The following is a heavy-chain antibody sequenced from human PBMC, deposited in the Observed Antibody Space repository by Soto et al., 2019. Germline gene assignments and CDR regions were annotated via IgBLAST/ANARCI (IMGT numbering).Heavy chain of an antibody. CDR3: ARTADTAMAHYYYYGMEV. CDR1: GYTFTGYY. Sequence: GASVKVSCKASGYTFTGYYMHWVRQAPGQGLEWMGWINPNSGGTNYAQKFQGWVTMTRDTSISTAYMELSRLRSDDTAVYYCARTADTAMAHYYYYGMEVWGQGTTVTVSS. J-gene: IGHJ6*02. D-gene: IGHD5-18*01. V-gene: IGHV1-2*04. CDR2: INPNSGGT.